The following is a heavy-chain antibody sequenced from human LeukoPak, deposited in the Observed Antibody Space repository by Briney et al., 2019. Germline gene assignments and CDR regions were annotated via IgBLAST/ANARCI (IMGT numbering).Heavy chain of an antibody. CDR2: INHYNVDP. CDR3: ARDFPPVGATTVFTYYYYCMDV. V-gene: IGHV1-18*01. J-gene: IGHJ6*02. D-gene: IGHD1-26*01. Sequence: ASVRVSCKASGYTFTSSGISWVRQAPGQGLEWMGWINHYNVDPNYAQKLQGRVTMTTDTSTSTAYMELRSLRSHDTAVYYCARDFPPVGATTVFTYYYYCMDVWGQGTTVTVAS. CDR1: GYTFTSSG.